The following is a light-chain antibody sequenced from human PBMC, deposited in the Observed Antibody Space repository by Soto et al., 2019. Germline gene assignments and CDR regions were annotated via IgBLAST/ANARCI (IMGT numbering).Light chain of an antibody. CDR3: AAWDDSLNSAI. CDR1: RSNIGTNP. Sequence: QTVVTQPPSASGTPGQSVSISCSGSRSNIGTNPVNWYQQLPGTAPKLLFYTNTQRPSGVPDRFSASKSGTSASLAISGLQSEDEADYYCAAWDDSLNSAIFGGGTKLTVL. CDR2: TNT. V-gene: IGLV1-44*01. J-gene: IGLJ2*01.